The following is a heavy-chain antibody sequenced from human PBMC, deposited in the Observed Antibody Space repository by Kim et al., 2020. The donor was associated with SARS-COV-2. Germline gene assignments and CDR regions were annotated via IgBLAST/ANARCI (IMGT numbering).Heavy chain of an antibody. V-gene: IGHV4-31*03. J-gene: IGHJ2*01. CDR3: ARWISERVTTANWYFDL. CDR2: IYYSGST. CDR1: GGSISSGGYY. D-gene: IGHD4-4*01. Sequence: SETLSLTCTVSGGSISSGGYYWSWIRQHPGKGLEWIGYIYYSGSTYYNPSLKSRVTISVDTSKNQFSLKLSSVTAADTAVYYCARWISERVTTANWYFDLWGRGTLDTVSS.